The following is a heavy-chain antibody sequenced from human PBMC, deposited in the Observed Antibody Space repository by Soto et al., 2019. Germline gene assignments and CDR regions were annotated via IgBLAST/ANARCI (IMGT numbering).Heavy chain of an antibody. V-gene: IGHV1-46*01. CDR3: ARGGGTLDF. J-gene: IGHJ4*02. CDR2: INPRDGTT. CDR1: GYPFISYS. Sequence: QVQLVQSGAEVKKSGASVKVSCKASGYPFISYSMYWVRQAHGQGLEWMSIINPRDGTTIYAQNFQDRLTMTRDTSTSTVYMELSSLRSEDTAVYYCARGGGTLDFWGQGTLVTVSS.